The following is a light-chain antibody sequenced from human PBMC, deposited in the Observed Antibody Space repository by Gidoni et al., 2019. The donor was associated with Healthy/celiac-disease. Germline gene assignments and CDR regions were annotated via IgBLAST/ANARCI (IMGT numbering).Light chain of an antibody. V-gene: IGKV3-20*01. CDR3: QQYGSSPGYT. J-gene: IGKJ2*01. Sequence: EIVLTPSPGTLSLSPGERATLSCRASQSVSSSYLAWYQQKPGQAPRLLIYGASSRATGIPDRFSGSGSGTDFTLTISRLEPEDFAVYYCQQYGSSPGYTFXQXTKLEIK. CDR1: QSVSSSY. CDR2: GAS.